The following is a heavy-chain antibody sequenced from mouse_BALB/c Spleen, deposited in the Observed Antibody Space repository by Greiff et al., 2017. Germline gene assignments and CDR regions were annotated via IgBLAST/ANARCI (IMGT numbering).Heavy chain of an antibody. V-gene: IGHV5-6-4*01. CDR2: ISSGGSYT. D-gene: IGHD3-1*01. Sequence: EVKLVESGGGLVKPGGSLKLSCAASGFTFSSYTMSWVRQTPEKRLEWVATISSGGSYTYYPDSVKGRFTISRDNAKNTLYLQMSSLKSEDTAMYYCTREGGATGAMDYWGQGTSVTVSS. CDR3: TREGGATGAMDY. CDR1: GFTFSSYT. J-gene: IGHJ4*01.